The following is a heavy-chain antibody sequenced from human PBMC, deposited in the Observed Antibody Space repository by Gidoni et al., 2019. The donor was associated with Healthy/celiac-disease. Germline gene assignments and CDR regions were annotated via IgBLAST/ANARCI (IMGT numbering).Heavy chain of an antibody. CDR2: IKSKTDGGTT. CDR1: GFTFSNDW. V-gene: IGHV3-15*01. D-gene: IGHD2-15*01. J-gene: IGHJ6*03. CDR3: TGLGYCSGGSCYLYYYYMDV. Sequence: EVQLVESGGGLVKPGGSLRLSCAASGFTFSNDWMSWVRQAPGKGLEWVGRIKSKTDGGTTDYAAPVKGRFTISRDDSKNTLYLQMNSLKTEDTAVYYCTGLGYCSGGSCYLYYYYMDVWGKGTTVTVSS.